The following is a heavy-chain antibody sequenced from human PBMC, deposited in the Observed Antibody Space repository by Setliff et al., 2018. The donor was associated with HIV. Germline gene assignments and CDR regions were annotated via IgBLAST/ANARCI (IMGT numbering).Heavy chain of an antibody. CDR3: ARDWVTRSNYYGSGSPWYFDF. CDR2: VYASAYS. CDR1: GASISSYY. Sequence: SETLSLTCTVSGASISSYYWNWIRQPAGKGLEWIGRVYASAYSNYNPSLKSRVTMSVDTSQNQFSLKLRSVNAADTAVYYCARDWVTRSNYYGSGSPWYFDFWGRGILVTVSS. V-gene: IGHV4-4*07. D-gene: IGHD3-10*01. J-gene: IGHJ2*01.